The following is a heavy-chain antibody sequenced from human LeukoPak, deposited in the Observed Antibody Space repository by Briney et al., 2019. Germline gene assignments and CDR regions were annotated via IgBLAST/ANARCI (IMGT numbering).Heavy chain of an antibody. D-gene: IGHD2-2*01. CDR2: ITGGGGTI. V-gene: IGHV3-11*04. J-gene: IGHJ6*03. CDR3: ARIKRAVVSHLYYMDV. Sequence: GRSLRLSCAASGFTFSDYYMSWIRQAPGKGLEWVSYITGGGGTIYYADSVKGRFTISRDNAKNSLYLQMNSLRAEDTAVYYCARIKRAVVSHLYYMDVWGKGTTVTVSS. CDR1: GFTFSDYY.